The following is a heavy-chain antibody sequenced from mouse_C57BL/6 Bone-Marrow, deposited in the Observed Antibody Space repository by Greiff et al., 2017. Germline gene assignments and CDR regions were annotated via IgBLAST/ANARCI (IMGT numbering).Heavy chain of an antibody. Sequence: EVMLVESGGDLVKPGGSLKLSCAASGFTFSSYGMSWVRQTPDKRLEWVATISSGGSYTYYPDSGKGRFTISRDNAKNTLYLQMSSLKSEDTAMYYCARQHYYGSSYYFDYWGQGTTLTVSS. J-gene: IGHJ2*01. CDR3: ARQHYYGSSYYFDY. V-gene: IGHV5-6*01. D-gene: IGHD1-1*01. CDR1: GFTFSSYG. CDR2: ISSGGSYT.